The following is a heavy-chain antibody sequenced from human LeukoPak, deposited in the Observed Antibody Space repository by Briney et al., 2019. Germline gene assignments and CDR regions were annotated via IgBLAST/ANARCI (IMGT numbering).Heavy chain of an antibody. CDR3: ARNSRSPDYYYYYMDV. V-gene: IGHV1-8*01. CDR2: MNPNSGNT. CDR1: GYTFTSYD. J-gene: IGHJ6*03. Sequence: AASVKVSCKASGYTFTSYDINWVRQATGQGLEWMGRMNPNSGNTGYAQKFHGRVTMTRNTSISTAYMELSSLRSEDTAVYYCARNSRSPDYYYYYMDVWGKGTTVTVSS. D-gene: IGHD2/OR15-2a*01.